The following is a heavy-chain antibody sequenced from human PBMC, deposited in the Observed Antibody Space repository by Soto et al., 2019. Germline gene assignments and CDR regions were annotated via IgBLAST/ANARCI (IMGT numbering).Heavy chain of an antibody. V-gene: IGHV3-73*01. CDR1: GFSLRDSV. Sequence: EVQLVESGGGLVQPGGSLKLSCAGSGFSLRDSVMHWVRQVSGKGLEWVGRITSTADTYSTAYTASVKGRFTVSRDDSTNTAYLQMNSLKTEDTAVYYCTGSMSFAFDIWGQGTMVHVSS. J-gene: IGHJ3*02. CDR2: ITSTADTYST. CDR3: TGSMSFAFDI.